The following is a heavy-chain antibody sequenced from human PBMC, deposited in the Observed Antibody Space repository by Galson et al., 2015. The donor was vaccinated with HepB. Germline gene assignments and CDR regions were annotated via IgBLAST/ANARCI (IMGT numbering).Heavy chain of an antibody. CDR1: GFTFSNYA. V-gene: IGHV3-23*01. Sequence: SLRLSCAASGFTFSNYAINWVRQAPGKGLEWGSGLSGDAGNTYYADSVKGRFTISRDNSKNTVYLQMNSLRAEDTAVYYCAKENDYGDYIQSYYLHYWGQGT. CDR3: AKENDYGDYIQSYYLHY. CDR2: LSGDAGNT. D-gene: IGHD4-17*01. J-gene: IGHJ4*02.